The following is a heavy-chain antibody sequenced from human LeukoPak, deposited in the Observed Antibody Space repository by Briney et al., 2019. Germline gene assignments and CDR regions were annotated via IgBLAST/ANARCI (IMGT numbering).Heavy chain of an antibody. CDR3: ARLSFKSKYRQNSDY. J-gene: IGHJ4*02. CDR2: IKQDGSEK. CDR1: GFTFSSYW. Sequence: GGSLRLSCAASGFTFSSYWMSWVRQAPGKGLEWVANIKQDGSEKYYVDSVKGRFTISRDNAKNSLYLQMNSLRAEDTAVYYCARLSFKSKYRQNSDYWGQGTLVTVSS. V-gene: IGHV3-7*01. D-gene: IGHD6-6*01.